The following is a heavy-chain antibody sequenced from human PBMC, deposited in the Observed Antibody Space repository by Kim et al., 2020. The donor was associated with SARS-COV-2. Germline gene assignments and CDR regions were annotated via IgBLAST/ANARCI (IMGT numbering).Heavy chain of an antibody. V-gene: IGHV1-46*01. CDR2: INPSGCST. Sequence: ASVKVSCKASGYTFTSYYIHWVRQAPGQGLEWMGIINPSGCSTSYAQKFQGRLTMTRDTSTSTVYMELSSLRSEDTAVYYCAKGDLVVPAATSWFDPWGQGTLVTVSS. CDR1: GYTFTSYY. J-gene: IGHJ5*02. CDR3: AKGDLVVPAATSWFDP. D-gene: IGHD2-2*01.